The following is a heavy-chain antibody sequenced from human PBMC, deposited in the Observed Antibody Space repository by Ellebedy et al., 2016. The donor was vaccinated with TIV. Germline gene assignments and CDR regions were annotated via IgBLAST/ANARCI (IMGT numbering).Heavy chain of an antibody. CDR1: GFTFSNYG. V-gene: IGHV3-23*01. CDR2: IRGSGGST. D-gene: IGHD2-15*01. J-gene: IGHJ4*02. Sequence: GGSLRLSXVASGFTFSNYGMSWVRQAPGKGLEWVSAIRGSGGSTSYADSVKGRFTISRDNSKNTLYLQMNSLRAEDTAVYYCAKAYCSGGSCYSAVFDYWGQGTLVTVSS. CDR3: AKAYCSGGSCYSAVFDY.